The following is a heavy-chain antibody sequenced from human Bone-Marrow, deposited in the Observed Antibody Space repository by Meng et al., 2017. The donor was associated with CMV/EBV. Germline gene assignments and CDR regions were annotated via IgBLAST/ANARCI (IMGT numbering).Heavy chain of an antibody. Sequence: GESLKISCAASGFTFSSYEMNWVRQAPGKGLEWVSYISSSGSTIYYADSVKGRFTISRDNSKNTLYLQMNSLRAEDTAVYYCARDPRGPIVVVPAAGWFDPWGQGTLVTVSS. V-gene: IGHV3-48*03. J-gene: IGHJ5*02. CDR2: ISSSGSTI. D-gene: IGHD2-2*01. CDR1: GFTFSSYE. CDR3: ARDPRGPIVVVPAAGWFDP.